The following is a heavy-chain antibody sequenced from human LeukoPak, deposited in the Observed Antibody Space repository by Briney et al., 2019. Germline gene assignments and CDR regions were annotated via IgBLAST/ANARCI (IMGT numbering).Heavy chain of an antibody. CDR3: AKDPLTLRYFDWLLSPDNNYLDY. D-gene: IGHD3-9*01. CDR2: IGKAGDT. V-gene: IGHV3-13*04. Sequence: AGGSLRLSCAASGFTFSTYDMHWVRQATGKGLEWVSGIGKAGDTYYAGSVKGRFTISRENAKNSLYLQMNSLRAGDTAVYYCAKDPLTLRYFDWLLSPDNNYLDYWGQGTLVTVSS. J-gene: IGHJ4*02. CDR1: GFTFSTYD.